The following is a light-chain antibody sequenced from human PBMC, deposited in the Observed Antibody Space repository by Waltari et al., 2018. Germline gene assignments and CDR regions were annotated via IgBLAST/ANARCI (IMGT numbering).Light chain of an antibody. Sequence: DIQMTQSPSSLSASVGDRVSITCRTSQTISSYLNWYKQKPGNAPNLLIYAASSLQSGVPSRFSGSGSGTDFTLTISSLQSEDFATYYCQQTYSTPRTFGQGTKVEVK. CDR2: AAS. CDR1: QTISSY. CDR3: QQTYSTPRT. J-gene: IGKJ1*01. V-gene: IGKV1-39*01.